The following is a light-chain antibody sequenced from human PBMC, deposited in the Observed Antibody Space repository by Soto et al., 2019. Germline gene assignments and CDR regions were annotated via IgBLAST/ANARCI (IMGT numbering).Light chain of an antibody. CDR3: SSYAGSNLWV. CDR1: SSDVGGYNY. V-gene: IGLV2-8*01. J-gene: IGLJ3*02. CDR2: EVS. Sequence: QSVLTQPASASGSPGQSVTISCTGTSSDVGGYNYVSWYQQHPGKAPKLMIYEVSKRPSGVPDRFSGSKSGNTASLTVSGLQAEDEADYYCSSYAGSNLWVFGGGTQLTVL.